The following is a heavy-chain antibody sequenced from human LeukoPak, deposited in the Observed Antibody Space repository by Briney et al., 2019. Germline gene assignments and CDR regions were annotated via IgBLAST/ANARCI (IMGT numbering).Heavy chain of an antibody. CDR2: IYSGGST. CDR3: ARAVAGLYFDY. D-gene: IGHD6-19*01. V-gene: IGHV3-53*01. J-gene: IGHJ4*02. Sequence: GGSLRLSCAASGFTVSRNYMSWVRQAPGRGLEWVPVIYSGGSTYYADSVKGRFTISRDNSKNTLYLQMNSLRAEDTAVYYCARAVAGLYFDYWGQGTLVTVSS. CDR1: GFTVSRNY.